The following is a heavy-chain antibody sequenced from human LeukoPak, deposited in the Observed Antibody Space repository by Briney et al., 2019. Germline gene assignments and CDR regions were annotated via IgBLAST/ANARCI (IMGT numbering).Heavy chain of an antibody. Sequence: ASVKVSCKASGYTFTSYGISWVRQAPGQGLEWMGWISAYNGNTNYAQKLQGRDTMATDTSTSTAYMELRSLRSDDTAVYYCARVRWELSPIDYWGQGTLVTVSS. CDR1: GYTFTSYG. D-gene: IGHD1-26*01. V-gene: IGHV1-18*01. J-gene: IGHJ4*02. CDR3: ARVRWELSPIDY. CDR2: ISAYNGNT.